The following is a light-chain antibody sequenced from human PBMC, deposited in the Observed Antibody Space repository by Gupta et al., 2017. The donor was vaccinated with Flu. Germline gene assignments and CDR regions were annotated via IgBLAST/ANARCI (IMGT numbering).Light chain of an antibody. CDR3: QQYGSSPWT. CDR1: QSVYRSC. J-gene: IGKJ1*01. V-gene: IGKV3-20*01. Sequence: EISPLSCKASQSVYRSCLACYPQKPGQAPRLLIHGAFSRATGIPDRFSGSWSGTDFTLTISRLEPADFAVYYCQQYGSSPWTFGQGTKVEIK. CDR2: GAF.